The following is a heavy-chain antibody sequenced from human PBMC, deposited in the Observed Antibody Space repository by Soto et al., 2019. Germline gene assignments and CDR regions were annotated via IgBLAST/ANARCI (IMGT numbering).Heavy chain of an antibody. Sequence: EVQLVESGGGLVQPGGSLRLSCAASGFTFSSYEMNWVRQAPGKGLEWVSYISSSGSTIYYADSVKGRFTISRDNAKNSLYLQMNSLRAEDTAVYYCARDRIVVVPAAIGTYYYYYYYGMDVWGQGTTVTVSS. CDR3: ARDRIVVVPAAIGTYYYYYYYGMDV. D-gene: IGHD2-2*01. CDR2: ISSSGSTI. J-gene: IGHJ6*02. V-gene: IGHV3-48*03. CDR1: GFTFSSYE.